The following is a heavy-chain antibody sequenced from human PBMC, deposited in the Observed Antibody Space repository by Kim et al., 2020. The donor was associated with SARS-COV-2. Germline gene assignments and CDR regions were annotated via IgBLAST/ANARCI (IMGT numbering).Heavy chain of an antibody. Sequence: ASVKVSCKASGYTFTGYYMHWVRQAPGQGLEWMGWINPNSGVTNYAQKFQGRVTMTRDTSISTAFMEMSRLRSADTAVYYCARDLGVGSSSWLFDYSGQGTLGYVSS. D-gene: IGHD6-13*01. CDR2: INPNSGVT. V-gene: IGHV1-2*02. CDR1: GYTFTGYY. J-gene: IGHJ4*02. CDR3: ARDLGVGSSSWLFDY.